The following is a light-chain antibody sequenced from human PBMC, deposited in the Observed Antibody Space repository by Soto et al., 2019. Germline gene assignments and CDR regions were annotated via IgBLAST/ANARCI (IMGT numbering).Light chain of an antibody. Sequence: QSVLTQPRSVSGSPGQSVTISCTGTSSDVGGYNYVSWYQQHPGKAPKLMIYDVSKRPSGVPDRFSGSKSGNTASLTISGLQAEDVAHYYCCSYAGSYSYVFGTGTKLTVL. CDR1: SSDVGGYNY. V-gene: IGLV2-11*01. J-gene: IGLJ1*01. CDR3: CSYAGSYSYV. CDR2: DVS.